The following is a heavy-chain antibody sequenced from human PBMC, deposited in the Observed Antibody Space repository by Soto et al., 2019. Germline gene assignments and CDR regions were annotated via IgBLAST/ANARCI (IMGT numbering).Heavy chain of an antibody. Sequence: QVQLVESGGGVVQPGTSLRLSCAGSGFTFKNYGMHWVRQPPGQGLEWVAVIWSDGSHKYYAESVKGRLTISRDDSKNTLYLQMNSLSVEDTAVYYCARGYWELSGNFDYWGQGTLVTVSS. D-gene: IGHD3-16*02. CDR3: ARGYWELSGNFDY. J-gene: IGHJ4*02. CDR2: IWSDGSHK. CDR1: GFTFKNYG. V-gene: IGHV3-33*01.